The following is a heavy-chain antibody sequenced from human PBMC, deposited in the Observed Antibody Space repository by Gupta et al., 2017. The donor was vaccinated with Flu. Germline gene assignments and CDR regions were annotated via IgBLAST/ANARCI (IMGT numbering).Heavy chain of an antibody. J-gene: IGHJ4*02. Sequence: EVQLVESGGGLVQPGGSLRLSCAASGFTFSDYEMNWVRQAPGKGPEWVSYISSSGSVIYYADSVQGRFTISRDNAQNSLHLQMNSLRAEDTAVYYCARDFMGGVTTDYWGQGTLVTVSS. D-gene: IGHD3-16*01. V-gene: IGHV3-48*03. CDR1: GFTFSDYE. CDR2: ISSSGSVI. CDR3: ARDFMGGVTTDY.